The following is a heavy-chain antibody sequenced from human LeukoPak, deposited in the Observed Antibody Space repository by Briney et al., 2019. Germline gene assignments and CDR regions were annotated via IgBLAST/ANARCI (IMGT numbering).Heavy chain of an antibody. CDR3: VRVTTDFWSGYRNY. Sequence: ASVKVSCKASGYTFTSYEINWVRQATGQGLEWMGWMNPNSGNTDYAQKFQGRVTVTRNTSISTAYMELSSLRSEDTAVYYCVRVTTDFWSGYRNYWGQGTLVTVSS. V-gene: IGHV1-8*01. J-gene: IGHJ4*02. D-gene: IGHD3-3*01. CDR2: MNPNSGNT. CDR1: GYTFTSYE.